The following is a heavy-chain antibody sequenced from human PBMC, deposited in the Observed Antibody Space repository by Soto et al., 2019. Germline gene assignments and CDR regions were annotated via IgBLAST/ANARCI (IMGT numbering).Heavy chain of an antibody. D-gene: IGHD3-9*01. Sequence: QVQLQESGPGLVKPSETLSLTCTVSGGSVSGYYWTWIRQPPGKGLEWIGSIHYSGNTNYNPSPKIRVNIAVDTTKNQFSLTLNSVTAADTAVYYCARDEGYDILTGYPDYWGQGTLVTVSS. V-gene: IGHV4-59*02. J-gene: IGHJ4*02. CDR1: GGSVSGYY. CDR3: ARDEGYDILTGYPDY. CDR2: IHYSGNT.